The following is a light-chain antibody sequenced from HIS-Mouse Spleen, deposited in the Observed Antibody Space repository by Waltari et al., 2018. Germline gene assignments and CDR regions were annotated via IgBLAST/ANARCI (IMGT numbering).Light chain of an antibody. CDR3: CSYAGSSTVV. V-gene: IGLV2-23*01. J-gene: IGLJ2*01. Sequence: CTGTSSDVGSYNLVSWYQQHPGKAPKLMIYEGSKRPSGVSNRFSGSKSGNTASLTISGLQAEDEADYYCCSYAGSSTVVFGGGTKLTVL. CDR2: EGS. CDR1: SSDVGSYNL.